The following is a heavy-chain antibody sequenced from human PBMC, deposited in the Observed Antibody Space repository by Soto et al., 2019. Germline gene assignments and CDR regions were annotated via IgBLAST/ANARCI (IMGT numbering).Heavy chain of an antibody. CDR3: ARDEVHDFGGDYFDY. CDR2: IWYDGSNK. CDR1: GFTFSSYG. J-gene: IGHJ4*02. D-gene: IGHD3-16*01. V-gene: IGHV3-33*01. Sequence: PGGSLRLACAASGFTFSSYGMHWVRQAPGKGLEWVAVIWYDGSNKYYADSVKGRFTISRDNSKNTLYLQMNSLRAEDTAVYYCARDEVHDFGGDYFDYWGQGTLVTVSS.